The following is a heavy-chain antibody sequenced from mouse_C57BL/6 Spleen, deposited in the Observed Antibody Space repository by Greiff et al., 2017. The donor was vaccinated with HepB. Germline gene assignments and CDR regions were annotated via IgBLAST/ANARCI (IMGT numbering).Heavy chain of an antibody. Sequence: EVQLQQSGPELVKPGASVKISCKASGYTFTDYYMNWVKQSHGKSLEWIGNINPNNGGTSYNQKFKGKATLTVDKSSSTAYMELRSLTSEDSAVYYSARYYYAMDYWGQGTSVTVSS. V-gene: IGHV1-26*01. CDR1: GYTFTDYY. CDR3: ARYYYAMDY. CDR2: INPNNGGT. J-gene: IGHJ4*01.